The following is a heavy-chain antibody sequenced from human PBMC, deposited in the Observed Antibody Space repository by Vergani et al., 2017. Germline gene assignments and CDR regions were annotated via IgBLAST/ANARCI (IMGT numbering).Heavy chain of an antibody. CDR3: AREGKSSTPFVAY. CDR1: GFNFNNYG. D-gene: IGHD2-2*01. J-gene: IGHJ4*02. Sequence: EVQLLESGGGLVQPGGSLRTSCAASGFNFNNYGMSWVRQSPGKGLEWVSAINAGRTYYADSVKDRFTVSTDNFKNTLYLQMMSLSTEDTAVYYCAREGKSSTPFVAYWGEGALVGVSS. CDR2: INAGRT. V-gene: IGHV3-23*01.